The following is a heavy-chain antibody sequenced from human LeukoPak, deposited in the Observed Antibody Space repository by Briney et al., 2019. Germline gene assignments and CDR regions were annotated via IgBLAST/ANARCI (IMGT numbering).Heavy chain of an antibody. CDR2: IYYSGST. J-gene: IGHJ4*02. CDR3: ARGGTGYIDY. D-gene: IGHD6-25*01. CDR1: GGSISSYF. Sequence: PSETLSLTCTVSGGSISSYFWSWIRQPPGKGLEWIGYIYYSGSTNYNPSLKSRVTISIDKSKTQFSLRLSSVTAADTAVYYCARGGTGYIDYWGQGSLVTVSS. V-gene: IGHV4-59*12.